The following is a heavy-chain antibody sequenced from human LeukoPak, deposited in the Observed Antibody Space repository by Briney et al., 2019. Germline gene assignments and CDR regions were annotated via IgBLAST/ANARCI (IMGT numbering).Heavy chain of an antibody. CDR2: LFSGGTP. J-gene: IGHJ4*02. CDR3: VRGTTVATLYSFDY. Sequence: GGSLRLSCAVSGFTVSSNFMSWVRQAPGKGLEWVSVLFSGGTPYYADSVKGRFTISRDKSKNTLFLQMNSLRVEDTAAYYCVRGTTVATLYSFDYWGQGTLVTVSS. V-gene: IGHV3-53*01. D-gene: IGHD4-23*01. CDR1: GFTVSSNF.